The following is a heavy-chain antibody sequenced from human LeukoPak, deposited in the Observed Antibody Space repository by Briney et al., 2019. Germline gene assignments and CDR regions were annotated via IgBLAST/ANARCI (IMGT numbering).Heavy chain of an antibody. CDR1: GYSISSGYY. D-gene: IGHD4-11*01. CDR2: IYHSGST. J-gene: IGHJ4*02. Sequence: PSETLSLTCTVSGYSISSGYYWGWIRQPPGKGLEWIGSIYHSGSTYYNPSLKSRVTISVDTSKNQFSLKLSSVTAADTAVYYCARGDYSDYQPNFDYWGQGTLVTVSS. V-gene: IGHV4-38-2*02. CDR3: ARGDYSDYQPNFDY.